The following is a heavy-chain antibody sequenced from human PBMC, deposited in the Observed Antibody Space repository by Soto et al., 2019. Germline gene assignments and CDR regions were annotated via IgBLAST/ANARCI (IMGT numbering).Heavy chain of an antibody. CDR1: GFTFSSYG. J-gene: IGHJ4*02. D-gene: IGHD5-18*01. CDR2: IAYDGSNK. V-gene: IGHV3-30*18. Sequence: QVQLVESGGAVVQPGKSLRLSCAASGFTFSSYGMYWVRQAPGKGLEWVAAIAYDGSNKSHADSVKGRFTISRDNSKNTLYLQMNSLRVEDTAVYYCAKDIVRYTYGACDYWGQGALVTVSS. CDR3: AKDIVRYTYGACDY.